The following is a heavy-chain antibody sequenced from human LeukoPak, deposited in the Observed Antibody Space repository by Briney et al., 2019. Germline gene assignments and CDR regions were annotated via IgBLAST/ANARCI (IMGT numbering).Heavy chain of an antibody. V-gene: IGHV3-23*01. J-gene: IGHJ4*02. CDR1: GFTFDDYA. CDR2: ISGSGGST. CDR3: AKDEVERGIAVAGPYYFDY. D-gene: IGHD6-19*01. Sequence: GRSLRLSCAASGFTFDDYAMSWVRQAPGKGLEWVSAISGSGGSTYYADSVKGRFTISRDNSKNTLYLQMNSLRAEDTAVYYCAKDEVERGIAVAGPYYFDYWGQGTLVTVSS.